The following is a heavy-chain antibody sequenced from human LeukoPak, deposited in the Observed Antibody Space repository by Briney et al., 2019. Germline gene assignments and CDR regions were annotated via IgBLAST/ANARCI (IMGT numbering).Heavy chain of an antibody. V-gene: IGHV3-23*01. D-gene: IGHD2-21*02. CDR3: ARGCGGDCYPFRDY. J-gene: IGHJ4*02. Sequence: GGSLRLSCAASGFTFGNYAMSWVRQAPGKGLEWVSTITGSGDRTYYADSVKGRFTISRDNAKNSLYLEMSSLRAEDTAVYYCARGCGGDCYPFRDYWGQGTLVTVSS. CDR1: GFTFGNYA. CDR2: ITGSGDRT.